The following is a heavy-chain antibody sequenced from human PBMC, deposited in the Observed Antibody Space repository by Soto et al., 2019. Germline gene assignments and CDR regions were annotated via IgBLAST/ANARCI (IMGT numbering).Heavy chain of an antibody. V-gene: IGHV4-34*01. D-gene: IGHD3-10*01. J-gene: IGHJ4*02. Sequence: TLSLTCAVYGGSFSGYSWTWIRQPPGTGLEWIGEINHSGSTNYNPSLKSRVTISVDTSKSQFSLKLTSVTAADTAVYYCARDKITGLFDYWGQGTLVTVSS. CDR2: INHSGST. CDR3: ARDKITGLFDY. CDR1: GGSFSGYS.